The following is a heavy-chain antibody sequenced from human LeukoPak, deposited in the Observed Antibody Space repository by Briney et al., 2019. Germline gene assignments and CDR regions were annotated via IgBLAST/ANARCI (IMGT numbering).Heavy chain of an antibody. CDR1: GGSIISSNYY. Sequence: SETLSLTCTVSGGSIISSNYYWAWIRQPPGKELEWLATVYNSGTTYYTPSLKSRATISVDTSKDQFSLKLDSVTAADTALYYCARLWFGNGRTYDPWGQGTLVTVSS. J-gene: IGHJ5*02. CDR3: ARLWFGNGRTYDP. D-gene: IGHD3-10*01. CDR2: VYNSGTT. V-gene: IGHV4-39*01.